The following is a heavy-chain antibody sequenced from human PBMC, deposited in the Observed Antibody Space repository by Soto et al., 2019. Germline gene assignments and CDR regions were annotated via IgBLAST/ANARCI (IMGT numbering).Heavy chain of an antibody. CDR1: GGTFSSYA. J-gene: IGHJ4*01. V-gene: IGHV1-69*13. CDR2: IIPIFGTA. D-gene: IGHD6-19*01. CDR3: ASLGHTAVADYYFYY. Sequence: SVKVSCKASGGTFSSYAISWVRQAPGQGLEWMGGIIPIFGTANYAQKFQGRVTITADVSTSTAYMELSSLRSEDTAVYYCASLGHTAVADYYFYYWGQGTLVTVSS.